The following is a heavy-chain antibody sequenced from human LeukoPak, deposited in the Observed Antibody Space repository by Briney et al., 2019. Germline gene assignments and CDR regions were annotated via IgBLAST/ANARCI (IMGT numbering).Heavy chain of an antibody. V-gene: IGHV1-18*01. Sequence: ASVKVSCKASGYTFTSYGISWVRQAPGQGLEWMGWISAYNGNTNYAQKLQGRVTMTTDTSTSTAYMELRSLRSDDTAVYYCVRDHYVSGNYVLDDYWGQGTLVTVSS. CDR2: ISAYNGNT. J-gene: IGHJ4*02. CDR3: VRDHYVSGNYVLDDY. CDR1: GYTFTSYG. D-gene: IGHD3-16*01.